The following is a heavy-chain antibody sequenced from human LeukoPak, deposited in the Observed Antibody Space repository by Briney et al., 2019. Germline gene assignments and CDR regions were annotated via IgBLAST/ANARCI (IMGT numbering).Heavy chain of an antibody. CDR3: VKGHCSSSSCFPKYYYYMDV. CDR2: ISWNSASI. D-gene: IGHD2-15*01. Sequence: GGSLRLSCAGSGFIFDEYAMHWVRQAPGKGLEWVSGISWNSASIAYADSVKGRFTISRDNAKNLLFLQMTSLRAADTALYYCVKGHCSSSSCFPKYYYYMDVWGTGTTVTVSS. V-gene: IGHV3-9*01. CDR1: GFIFDEYA. J-gene: IGHJ6*03.